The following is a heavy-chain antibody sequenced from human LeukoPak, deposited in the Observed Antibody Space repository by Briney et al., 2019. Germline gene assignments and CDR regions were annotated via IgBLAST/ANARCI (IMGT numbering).Heavy chain of an antibody. Sequence: GGSLRLSCAASEFSVGSNYMTWVRQAPGKGLEWVSLIYSGGSTYYADSVKGRFTISRDNSKNTLYLQMNSLRAEDTAVYYCARGGITIFGVVSYMDVWGKGTTVTVSS. CDR2: IYSGGST. D-gene: IGHD3-3*01. CDR1: EFSVGSNY. CDR3: ARGGITIFGVVSYMDV. J-gene: IGHJ6*03. V-gene: IGHV3-66*01.